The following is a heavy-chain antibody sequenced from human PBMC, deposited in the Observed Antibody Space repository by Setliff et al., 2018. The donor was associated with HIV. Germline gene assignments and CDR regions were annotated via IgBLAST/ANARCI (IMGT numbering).Heavy chain of an antibody. J-gene: IGHJ3*02. V-gene: IGHV4-59*01. CDR1: GGSISSYY. D-gene: IGHD3-22*01. Sequence: ASETLSLTCTVSGGSISSYYWSWIRQPPGKGLEWIGYIYYSGSTNYNPSLKSRVTISVDTSKNQFSLKLNSVTAADTAVYYCAREDYYDQKGAFDIWGQGTMVTVSS. CDR2: IYYSGST. CDR3: AREDYYDQKGAFDI.